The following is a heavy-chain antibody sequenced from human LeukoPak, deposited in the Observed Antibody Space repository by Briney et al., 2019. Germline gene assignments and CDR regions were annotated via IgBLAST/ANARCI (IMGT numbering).Heavy chain of an antibody. V-gene: IGHV4-38-2*02. CDR1: GYSISSGYY. J-gene: IGHJ4*02. D-gene: IGHD6-13*01. CDR3: ARVYGAAAGKGYVY. CDR2: FDQSGST. Sequence: SETLSLTCTVSGYSISSGYYWGCIRPPPGKGLEWIGSFDQSGSTYYNPSLKSRVTISVDTSKNQFSLKLSSVTAADTAVYYCARVYGAAAGKGYVYWGQGTLVTVSS.